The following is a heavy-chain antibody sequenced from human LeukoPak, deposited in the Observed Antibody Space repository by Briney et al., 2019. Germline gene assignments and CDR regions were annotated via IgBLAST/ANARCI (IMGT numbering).Heavy chain of an antibody. Sequence: ASVKVSCKASGYTFTSYGISWVRQAPGQGLEWMGWISAYNGNTNYAQKLQGRVTMTTEKSTSTAYMELRSLRSDDTAVYYCARDRGGLRYFDWLSWFDPWGQGTLVTVSS. V-gene: IGHV1-18*01. J-gene: IGHJ5*02. CDR1: GYTFTSYG. D-gene: IGHD3-9*01. CDR2: ISAYNGNT. CDR3: ARDRGGLRYFDWLSWFDP.